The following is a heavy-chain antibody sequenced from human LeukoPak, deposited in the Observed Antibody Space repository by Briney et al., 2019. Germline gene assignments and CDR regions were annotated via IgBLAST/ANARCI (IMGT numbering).Heavy chain of an antibody. CDR3: AREDRMATINAFDI. Sequence: TLSLTCTVSGGSISSGGYYWSWIRQPPGKGLEWIGYIYHSGSTYYNPSLKSRVTISVDRSKNQFSLKLSSVTAADTAVYYCAREDRMATINAFDIWGQGTMVTVSS. J-gene: IGHJ3*02. CDR2: IYHSGST. V-gene: IGHV4-30-2*01. CDR1: GGSISSGGYY. D-gene: IGHD5-24*01.